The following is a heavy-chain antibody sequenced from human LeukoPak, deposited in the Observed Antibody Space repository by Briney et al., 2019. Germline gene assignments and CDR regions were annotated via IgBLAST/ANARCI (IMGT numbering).Heavy chain of an antibody. CDR3: ATETNGRHYDY. D-gene: IGHD1-14*01. CDR2: IGTTGSDR. CDR1: GLTFSTSG. V-gene: IGHV3-21*06. Sequence: GGSLRLSCTASGLTFSTSGFNWVRQAPGKGLEWVASIGTTGSDRYHADSIKGRFTISRDNANNFLYLQMNSLRAEDTAVYYCATETNGRHYDYWGQGTLLTVSS. J-gene: IGHJ4*02.